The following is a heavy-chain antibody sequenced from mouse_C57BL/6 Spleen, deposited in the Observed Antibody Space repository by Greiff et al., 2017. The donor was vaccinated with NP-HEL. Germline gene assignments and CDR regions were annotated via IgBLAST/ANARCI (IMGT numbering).Heavy chain of an antibody. CDR3: ARWGYYGSSPWYAMDY. Sequence: EVQLQESGPVLVKPGASVKMSCKASGYTFTDYYMNWVKQSHGKSLEWIGVINPYNGGTSYNQKFKGKATLTVDKSSSTAYMELNSLTSEDSAVYYCARWGYYGSSPWYAMDYWGQGTSVTVSS. V-gene: IGHV1-19*01. D-gene: IGHD1-1*01. J-gene: IGHJ4*01. CDR2: INPYNGGT. CDR1: GYTFTDYY.